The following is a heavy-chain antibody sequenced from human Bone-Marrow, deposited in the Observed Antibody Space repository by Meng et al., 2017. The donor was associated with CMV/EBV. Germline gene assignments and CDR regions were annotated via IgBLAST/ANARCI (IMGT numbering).Heavy chain of an antibody. J-gene: IGHJ6*02. CDR1: GFTFSTYA. D-gene: IGHD3-3*01. V-gene: IGHV3-30-3*01. Sequence: GGSLRLSCAASGFTFSTYAMSWVRQAPGKGLEWVAVISSDGSNKYYADSVKGRFTISRDNSKNTLYLQMNSLRAEDTAVYYCARSYYDFWSGYYPDYYYGMDVWSQGTTVTVSS. CDR2: ISSDGSNK. CDR3: ARSYYDFWSGYYPDYYYGMDV.